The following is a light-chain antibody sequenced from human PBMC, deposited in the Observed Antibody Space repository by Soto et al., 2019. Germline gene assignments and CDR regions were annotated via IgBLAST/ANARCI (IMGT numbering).Light chain of an antibody. Sequence: QSVLTQPPSASGSPGQSVTISCTGPSSDVGAYNYVSWYQQHPGKAPKLLIYEVNKRPSGVPGRFSGSKSDNTASLTVSGLQGDDEADYYCSSYAGRNNFVVFGGGTKVTVL. J-gene: IGLJ2*01. CDR3: SSYAGRNNFVV. CDR2: EVN. V-gene: IGLV2-8*01. CDR1: SSDVGAYNY.